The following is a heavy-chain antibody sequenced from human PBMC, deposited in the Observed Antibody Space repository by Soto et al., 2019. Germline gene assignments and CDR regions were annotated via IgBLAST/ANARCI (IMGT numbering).Heavy chain of an antibody. J-gene: IGHJ6*02. CDR2: INRRVTST. V-gene: IGHV3-7*03. CDR1: GFRFSDYP. D-gene: IGHD1-1*01. Sequence: PGGSLRLSCVGSGFRFSDYPLNWVRQAPGQGLEWVANINRRVTSTNYVDSVRGRFSTSRDSTRNSLYLNMDSLRVEDTATYYCVRGTPTPGLDIWGRGTTVTVSS. CDR3: VRGTPTPGLDI.